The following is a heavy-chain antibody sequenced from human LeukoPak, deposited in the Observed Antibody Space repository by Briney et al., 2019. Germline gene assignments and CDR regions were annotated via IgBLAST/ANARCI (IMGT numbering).Heavy chain of an antibody. D-gene: IGHD3-22*01. CDR1: GFTFSTYS. CDR2: ISISSNYI. V-gene: IGHV3-21*01. J-gene: IGHJ4*02. CDR3: ARDQTSLDDSSGYRKYSFGF. Sequence: PGGSLRLSSAASGFTFSTYSMNWARQAPGEGLEWVSSISISSNYIYYADSVEGRFTISRDNAKNSLYLQMSSRRAEDTAVYYCARDQTSLDDSSGYRKYSFGFWGQGTLVTVSS.